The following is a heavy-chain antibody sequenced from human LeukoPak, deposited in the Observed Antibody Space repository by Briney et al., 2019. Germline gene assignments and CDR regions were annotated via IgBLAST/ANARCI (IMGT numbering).Heavy chain of an antibody. CDR3: ARKYGSNAGYFDY. CDR2: TYHSGTS. Sequence: PSETLSLTCAVSGYSISTGYYWGWARPPPGKGLEWIGNTYHSGTSYYNPSLKSRVTISVDTSKNQFSLTLSSVTAADTALYYCARKYGSNAGYFDYWGQGALVTVSS. D-gene: IGHD4-23*01. V-gene: IGHV4-38-2*01. CDR1: GYSISTGYY. J-gene: IGHJ4*02.